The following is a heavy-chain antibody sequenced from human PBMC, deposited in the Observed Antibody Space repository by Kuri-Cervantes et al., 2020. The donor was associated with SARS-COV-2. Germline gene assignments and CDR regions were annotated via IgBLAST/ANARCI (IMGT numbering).Heavy chain of an antibody. V-gene: IGHV3-74*01. CDR1: GFTFSSYW. D-gene: IGHD6-13*01. CDR3: AKDQGIAAAGHAFDV. CDR2: INSDGSST. Sequence: GGSLRLSCAASGFTFSSYWMHWVRQAPGKGLVWVSRINSDGSSTSYADSVKGRFTISRDNAKNSLYLQMNSLRTGDTALYYCAKDQGIAAAGHAFDVWGLGTVVTVSS. J-gene: IGHJ3*01.